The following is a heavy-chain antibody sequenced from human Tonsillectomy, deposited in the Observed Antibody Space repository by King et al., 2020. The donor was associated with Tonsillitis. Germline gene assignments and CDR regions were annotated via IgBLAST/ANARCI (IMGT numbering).Heavy chain of an antibody. D-gene: IGHD6-6*01. CDR1: GFTFSTYS. Sequence: VQLVESGGGLVKPGGSLRLSCAASGFTFSTYSMHWVRQAPGKGLEWVSSISSRSSYIYYADSVRGRFTISRDNAKNSLYLQMNSLRAEDTAVYYCARDHEGRSSRVRWDYWGQGTLVTVSS. CDR2: ISSRSSYI. J-gene: IGHJ4*02. CDR3: ARDHEGRSSRVRWDY. V-gene: IGHV3-21*01.